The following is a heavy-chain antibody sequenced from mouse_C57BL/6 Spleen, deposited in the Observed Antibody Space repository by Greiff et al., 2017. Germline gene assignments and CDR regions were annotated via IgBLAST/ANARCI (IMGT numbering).Heavy chain of an antibody. D-gene: IGHD2-4*01. CDR1: GYSITSGYY. Sequence: EVKLQESGPGLVKPSQSLSLTCSVTGYSITSGYYWNWIRQFPGNKLEWMGYISYDGSNNYNPSLKNRISITRDTSKNQFFLKLNSVTTEDTATYYCARGGDYDFAYWGQGTLVTVSA. CDR2: ISYDGSN. V-gene: IGHV3-6*01. CDR3: ARGGDYDFAY. J-gene: IGHJ3*01.